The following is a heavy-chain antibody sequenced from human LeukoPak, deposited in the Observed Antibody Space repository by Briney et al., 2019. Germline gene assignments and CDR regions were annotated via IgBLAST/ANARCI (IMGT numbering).Heavy chain of an antibody. D-gene: IGHD3-10*01. V-gene: IGHV4-39*01. Sequence: SETLSLTCTVSGGPISSSPYYWGWIRQPPGKGLEWIGSISYSGSTFYNPSLKSRLTISVDTSKNQFSLKLSSLTAADTAVFYCARLSQYLGSGSSAFPDDFWGQGTLVTVSS. CDR3: ARLSQYLGSGSSAFPDDF. CDR1: GGPISSSPYY. J-gene: IGHJ4*02. CDR2: ISYSGST.